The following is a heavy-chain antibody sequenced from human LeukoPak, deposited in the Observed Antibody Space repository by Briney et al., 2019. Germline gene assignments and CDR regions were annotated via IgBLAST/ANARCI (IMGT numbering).Heavy chain of an antibody. D-gene: IGHD3-22*01. CDR1: GGSISSYY. CDR3: ARRIVVVDNWFDP. J-gene: IGHJ5*02. Sequence: SETLSLTCTVSGGSISSYYWSWIRQPPGKGLEWVGYIYYSGSTNYNPSLKSRVTISVDTSKNQFSLKLSSVTAADTAVYYCARRIVVVDNWFDPWGQGTLVTVSS. V-gene: IGHV4-59*01. CDR2: IYYSGST.